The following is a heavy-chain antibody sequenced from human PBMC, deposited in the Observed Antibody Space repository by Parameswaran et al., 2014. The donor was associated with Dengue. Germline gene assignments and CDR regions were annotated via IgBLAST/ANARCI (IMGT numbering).Heavy chain of an antibody. CDR2: IYYSGST. CDR3: AREQHSSSRYGMDV. Sequence: VRQMPGKGLEWIGYIYYSGSTNYNPSLKSRVTISVDTSKNQFSLKLSSVTAADTAVYYCAREQHSSSRYGMDVWGQGTTVTVSS. D-gene: IGHD6-6*01. V-gene: IGHV4-59*01. J-gene: IGHJ6*02.